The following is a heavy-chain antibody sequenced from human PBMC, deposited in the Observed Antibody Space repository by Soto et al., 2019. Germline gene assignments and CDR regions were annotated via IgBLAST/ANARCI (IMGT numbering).Heavy chain of an antibody. Sequence: QVQLVQSGAEVKKPGASVKVSCKTSGYPFTSYDINWVRQATGQGLEWIGWMNPNSGNTGSAQKFQGRVTVTRDTSTTTAYMELRSLTSEDTGVYYCARVWGSIDYWGRGTLVTVSS. J-gene: IGHJ4*02. CDR2: MNPNSGNT. V-gene: IGHV1-8*01. D-gene: IGHD3-16*01. CDR3: ARVWGSIDY. CDR1: GYPFTSYD.